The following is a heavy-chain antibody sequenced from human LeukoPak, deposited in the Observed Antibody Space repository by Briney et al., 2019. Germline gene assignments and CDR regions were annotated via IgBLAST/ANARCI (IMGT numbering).Heavy chain of an antibody. D-gene: IGHD3-9*01. J-gene: IGHJ4*02. CDR3: AKDPEKRYFDWTYYFDY. CDR2: ISSSSSTI. V-gene: IGHV3-48*01. Sequence: PGGSLRLSCAASGFTFSSYSMNWVRQAPGKGLEWVSYISSSSSTIYYADSVKGRFTISRDNSKNTLYLQMNSLRAEGTAVYYCAKDPEKRYFDWTYYFDYWGQGTLVTVSS. CDR1: GFTFSSYS.